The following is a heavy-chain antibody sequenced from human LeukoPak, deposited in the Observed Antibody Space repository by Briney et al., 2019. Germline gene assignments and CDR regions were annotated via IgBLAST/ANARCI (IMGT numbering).Heavy chain of an antibody. CDR2: ISWNGGVI. CDR3: TKSDCSSTSCHTSDY. V-gene: IGHV3-9*01. Sequence: GGSLRLSCAASGFTFHDYAMHWVRQGPEKGLEWVSGISWNGGVIGYADSVMGRFTISRDNAKNSLFLQMNSLRPEDTALYYCTKSDCSSTSCHTSDYWGQGTLVTVSS. J-gene: IGHJ4*02. CDR1: GFTFHDYA. D-gene: IGHD2-2*02.